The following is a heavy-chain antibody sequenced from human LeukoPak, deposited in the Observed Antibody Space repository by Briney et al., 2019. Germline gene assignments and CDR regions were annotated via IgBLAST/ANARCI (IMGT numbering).Heavy chain of an antibody. CDR1: AFTFSSYA. V-gene: IGHV3-23*01. Sequence: GGSLRLSCAASAFTFSSYAMSWVRQAPGKGLEWVSAISGSGGSTYYADSVKGRFTISRDNSKNTLYLQMNSLRAEDTAVYYCAKEGAMATDYYGMDVWGQGTTVTVSS. CDR2: ISGSGGST. D-gene: IGHD5-18*01. CDR3: AKEGAMATDYYGMDV. J-gene: IGHJ6*02.